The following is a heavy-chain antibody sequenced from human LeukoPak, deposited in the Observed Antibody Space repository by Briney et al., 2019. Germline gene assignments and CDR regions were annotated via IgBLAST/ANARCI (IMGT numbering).Heavy chain of an antibody. CDR3: ARSSSYYYDSSGYYYDDAFDM. Sequence: GSLRLSCAASGFTVSSNYMSWVRQGPGKGLEWVSIIYSGGSTYYADSVKGRFTVSRDNSKNTLYLQMSSLRAEDTAVYYCARSSSYYYDSSGYYYDDAFDMWGKGKMVTVSS. V-gene: IGHV3-53*01. D-gene: IGHD3-22*01. CDR1: GFTVSSNY. CDR2: IYSGGST. J-gene: IGHJ3*02.